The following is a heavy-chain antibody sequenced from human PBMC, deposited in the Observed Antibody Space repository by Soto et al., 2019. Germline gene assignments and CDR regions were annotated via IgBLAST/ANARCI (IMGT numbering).Heavy chain of an antibody. D-gene: IGHD6-19*01. CDR2: INPSGGST. CDR3: ARAESSGWYADAFDI. J-gene: IGHJ3*02. CDR1: GYTFTSYY. V-gene: IGHV1-46*01. Sequence: ASVKVSCKASGYTFTSYYMHWVRHSPGQGLEWMGIINPSGGSTSYAQKFQGRVTMTRDTSTSTVYMELSSLRSEDTAVYYCARAESSGWYADAFDIWGQGTMVTVSS.